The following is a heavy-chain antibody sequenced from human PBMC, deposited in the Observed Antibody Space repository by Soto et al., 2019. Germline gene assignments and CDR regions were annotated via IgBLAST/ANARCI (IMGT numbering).Heavy chain of an antibody. J-gene: IGHJ6*02. CDR2: ITTGTTTR. CDR3: ARESDTSGWTAYSSGMDV. Sequence: QMQLVESGGGLVKPGGSLRLSCAASGFIFSDYYMTWIRQAPGKGLEWVAYITTGTTTRYYADSVRGRFTISRDNAKNSLFLQMNGLRVEDTAVYYCARESDTSGWTAYSSGMDVWGQGTTVTVSS. D-gene: IGHD6-19*01. CDR1: GFIFSDYY. V-gene: IGHV3-11*01.